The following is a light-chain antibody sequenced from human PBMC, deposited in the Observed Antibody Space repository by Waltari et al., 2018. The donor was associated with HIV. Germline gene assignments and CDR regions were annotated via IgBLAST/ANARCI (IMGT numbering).Light chain of an antibody. CDR3: RHYYPSHPIS. Sequence: DIQMTQSPSSLSASVGDRVTITCRASQGISNYLTWYQQEPGKAPNLLLYAGSRLESGVPSRFSGSGSGADYTLTISGLQPEDFATDYCRHYYPSHPISFGQGTRLEIK. CDR1: QGISNY. V-gene: IGKV1-NL1*01. J-gene: IGKJ5*01. CDR2: AGS.